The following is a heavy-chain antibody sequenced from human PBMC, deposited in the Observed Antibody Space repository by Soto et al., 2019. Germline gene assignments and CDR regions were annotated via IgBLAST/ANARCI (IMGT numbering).Heavy chain of an antibody. D-gene: IGHD2-15*01. V-gene: IGHV3-21*06. J-gene: IGHJ6*02. CDR2: ISPSSGHI. CDR1: GFTFSSCT. Sequence: PGGSLRLSCAVSGFTFSSCTMNWVRQAPGKGLEWVSSISPSSGHIYYADSVKGRFTISRDNAKNSLFLQMNSLRGEDTAVYYCSGCSGGACHKNYGMDVWGQGTTVTV. CDR3: SGCSGGACHKNYGMDV.